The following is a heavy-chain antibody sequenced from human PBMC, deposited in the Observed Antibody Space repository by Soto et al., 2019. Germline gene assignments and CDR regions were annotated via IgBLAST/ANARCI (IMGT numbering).Heavy chain of an antibody. D-gene: IGHD1-26*01. CDR3: PTSSGYSGSYRGSYYFDY. Sequence: GGSLRLSCAASGVTFSNAWMSWVRQAPGKGLEWVGRIKSKTDGGTTDYAAPVKGRFTISRDDSKNTLYLQMNSLKTEDTAVYYCPTSSGYSGSYRGSYYFDYWGQGPLVTVSS. CDR2: IKSKTDGGTT. V-gene: IGHV3-15*01. CDR1: GVTFSNAW. J-gene: IGHJ4*02.